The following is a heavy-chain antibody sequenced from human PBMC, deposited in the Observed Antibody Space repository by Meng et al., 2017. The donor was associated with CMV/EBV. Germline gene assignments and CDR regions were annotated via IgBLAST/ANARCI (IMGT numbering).Heavy chain of an antibody. V-gene: IGHV3-30*04. CDR1: GFTFSSYA. CDR2: ISYDGSNK. D-gene: IGHD6-13*01. Sequence: GGSLRLSCAASGFTFSSYAMHWVRQAPGKGLEWVAVISYDGSNKYYADSVKGRFTISRDNSKNTLYLQKNSLRAEDTAVYYCARVAAAVKYYFDYWGQGTLVTVSS. CDR3: ARVAAAVKYYFDY. J-gene: IGHJ4*02.